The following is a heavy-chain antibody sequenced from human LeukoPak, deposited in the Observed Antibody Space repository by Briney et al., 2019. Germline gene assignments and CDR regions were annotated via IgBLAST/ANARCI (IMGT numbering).Heavy chain of an antibody. CDR1: RGSISSEF. V-gene: IGHV4-59*08. D-gene: IGHD2-2*01. J-gene: IGHJ4*02. CDR3: ARQAYCSGTSCYPFDY. Sequence: SETLSLTCTVSRGSISSEFWSWIRQPPGKGLEWIGYIHYSGSTSYNPSLKSRVTISVDTSKNQFSLELDSVTAADTAVYYCARQAYCSGTSCYPFDYWGQGTLVTVSS. CDR2: IHYSGST.